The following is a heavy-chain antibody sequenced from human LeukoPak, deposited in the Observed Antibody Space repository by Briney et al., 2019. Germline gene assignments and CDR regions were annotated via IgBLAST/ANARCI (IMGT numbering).Heavy chain of an antibody. D-gene: IGHD2-21*02. CDR2: ISRGGGAK. CDR1: GFTCSSCI. CDR3: ARDSGDHASPVYY. J-gene: IGHJ4*02. V-gene: IGHV3-48*02. Sequence: PGGSLLLSCASSGFTCSSCIMNWGRQAPGKGLEWVAYISRGGGAKYYADSVKGRFTISKDNAKNSLCLQMNSLRDEDTAVYYCARDSGDHASPVYYWGQGTLVTVSS.